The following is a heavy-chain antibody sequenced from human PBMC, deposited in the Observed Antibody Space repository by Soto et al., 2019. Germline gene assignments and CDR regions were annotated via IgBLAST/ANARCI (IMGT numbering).Heavy chain of an antibody. CDR2: IYYSGST. J-gene: IGHJ3*02. D-gene: IGHD5-12*01. CDR1: GGSISSGGYY. Sequence: QVQLQESGPGLVKPSQTLSLTCTVSGGSISSGGYYWSWIRQHPGKGLEWIGYIYYSGSTYYHPCFKSRVTISVDTSKNQFSLKLNAVTAADTAVYYCARDGNGGYDHDAFDIWGRGTMVTVSS. CDR3: ARDGNGGYDHDAFDI. V-gene: IGHV4-31*03.